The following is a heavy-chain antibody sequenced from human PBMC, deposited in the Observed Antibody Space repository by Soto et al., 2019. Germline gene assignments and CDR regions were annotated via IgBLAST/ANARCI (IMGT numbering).Heavy chain of an antibody. CDR2: ISAYNGNT. D-gene: IGHD3-10*01. Sequence: GASVKVSCKASGYTFTSYGISWVRQAPGQGLEWMGWISAYNGNTNYAQKLQGRVTMTTDTSTSTPYMELRSLRSDDTAVYYCARDRGITMVRGAPGYWGQGTLVTVSS. CDR1: GYTFTSYG. V-gene: IGHV1-18*01. J-gene: IGHJ4*02. CDR3: ARDRGITMVRGAPGY.